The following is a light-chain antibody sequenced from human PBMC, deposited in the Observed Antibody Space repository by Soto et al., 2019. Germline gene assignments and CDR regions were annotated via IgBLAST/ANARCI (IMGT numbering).Light chain of an antibody. CDR3: SSHTSSGALVI. CDR1: SNDVGSHNF. V-gene: IGLV2-14*03. CDR2: DVT. Sequence: QSALTQPASVSGSPGQSITISCTGTSNDVGSHNFVSWSQHHPGKAPKLLIYDVTKRPSWISYRFSGSKSGNTASLTISGLQAEDEADYYCSSHTSSGALVIFGGGIKLTVL. J-gene: IGLJ2*01.